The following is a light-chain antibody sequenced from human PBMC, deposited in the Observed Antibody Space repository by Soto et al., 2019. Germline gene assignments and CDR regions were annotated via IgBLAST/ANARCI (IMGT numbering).Light chain of an antibody. CDR3: CSYAGSMTWV. Sequence: QSVLTQPASVSGSPGQSITISCTGSSSDVGSYTFVSWYQHHPGKAPKLMIYEATKRPSGVSHRFSGSKSGNTASLTISGPQAEDEGEYYCCSYAGSMTWVFGGGTQLTVL. J-gene: IGLJ3*02. CDR1: SSDVGSYTF. CDR2: EAT. V-gene: IGLV2-23*01.